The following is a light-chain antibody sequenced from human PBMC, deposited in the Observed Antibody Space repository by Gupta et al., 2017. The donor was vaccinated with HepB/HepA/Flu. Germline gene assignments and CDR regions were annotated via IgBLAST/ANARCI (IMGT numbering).Light chain of an antibody. CDR1: SSNIGSHY. J-gene: IGLJ2*01. CDR3: VGSDASLSGPV. V-gene: IGLV1-47*01. CDR2: MNN. Sequence: HSARTQPPSASGTPRQRVTISCSGSSSNIGSHYLYWYPNLPGTAPKVLIYMNNQRPSGVPDRFSCYKAGNYASPLTSVLRSEEEADDYWVGSDASLSGPVFGGGTKLTVL.